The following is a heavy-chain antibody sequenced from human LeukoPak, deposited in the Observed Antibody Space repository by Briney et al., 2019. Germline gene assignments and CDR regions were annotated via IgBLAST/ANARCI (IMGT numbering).Heavy chain of an antibody. D-gene: IGHD2-8*01. CDR2: VKPDGVEK. Sequence: GGSLRLSCAASGFTFSNYWMSWVRQAPGKGLECVASVKPDGVEKYYMDSVKGRFTISRDNAKNSLYLQMNSLRAEDTAVYYCVTNVHQWGQGTLVTVSS. V-gene: IGHV3-7*01. J-gene: IGHJ4*02. CDR3: VTNVHQ. CDR1: GFTFSNYW.